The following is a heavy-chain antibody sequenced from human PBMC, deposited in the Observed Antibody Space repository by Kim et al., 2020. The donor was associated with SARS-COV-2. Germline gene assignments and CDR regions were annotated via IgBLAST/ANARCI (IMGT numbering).Heavy chain of an antibody. J-gene: IGHJ4*02. D-gene: IGHD5-12*01. V-gene: IGHV3-9*01. CDR1: GFTFDDYA. CDR3: AKDRGYSGYDLDY. Sequence: GGSLRLSCAASGFTFDDYAMHWVRQAPGKGLEWVSGISWNSGSIGYADSVKGRFTISRDNAKNSLYLQMNSLRAEDTALYYCAKDRGYSGYDLDYWGQGTLVTVSS. CDR2: ISWNSGSI.